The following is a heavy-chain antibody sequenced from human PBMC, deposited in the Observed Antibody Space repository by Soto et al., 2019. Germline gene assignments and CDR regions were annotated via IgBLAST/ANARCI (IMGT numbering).Heavy chain of an antibody. Sequence: SETLSLTCTVSGGSISSSSYYWGWIRQPPGKGLEWIGSIYYSGSTYYNPSLKSRVTISVDTSKNQFSLKLSSVTAADTAVYYCASRGHDFWSGYYPSNDYWGQGTLVTVSS. CDR3: ASRGHDFWSGYYPSNDY. J-gene: IGHJ4*02. CDR1: GGSISSSSYY. D-gene: IGHD3-3*01. V-gene: IGHV4-39*01. CDR2: IYYSGST.